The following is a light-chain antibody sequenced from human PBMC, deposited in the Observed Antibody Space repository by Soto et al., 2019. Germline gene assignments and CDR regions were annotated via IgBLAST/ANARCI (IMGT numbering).Light chain of an antibody. CDR2: LGS. CDR3: MQALQLRT. J-gene: IGKJ5*01. Sequence: DIVMTQSPLSLPVTPGEPASSSCRSSQSLLYSNGYNYLDWYLQKPGQSPQLLIYLGSNRASGVPDRFSGSGSGTDFTLKISRVEAEDVGVYYCMQALQLRTFGQGTQREIK. V-gene: IGKV2-28*01. CDR1: QSLLYSNGYNY.